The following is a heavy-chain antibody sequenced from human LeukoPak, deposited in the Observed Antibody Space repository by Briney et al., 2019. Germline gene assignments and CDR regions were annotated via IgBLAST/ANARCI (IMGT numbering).Heavy chain of an antibody. V-gene: IGHV4-34*01. CDR2: INHTGNT. CDR1: GGSFSGFY. Sequence: SETLSLTCAVSGGSFSGFYWSWIRQPPGKGLEWIGEINHTGNTNYHPSLKSRVTISGDTSKNQFSLKLSSVTAAGTAVYYCASGMRYCSSTSCLPYYYYMDVWGKGTTVTVSS. D-gene: IGHD2-2*01. J-gene: IGHJ6*03. CDR3: ASGMRYCSSTSCLPYYYYMDV.